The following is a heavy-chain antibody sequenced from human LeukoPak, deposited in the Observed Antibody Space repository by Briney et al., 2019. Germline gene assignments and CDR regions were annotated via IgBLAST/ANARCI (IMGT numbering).Heavy chain of an antibody. CDR3: AQMEDSSGGIDY. J-gene: IGHJ4*02. Sequence: SETLSLTCTVSGYSISSGYYWGWIRQPPGKGLEWIGSIYHSGSTYYNPSLKSRVTISVDTSKNQFSLKLSSVTAADTAVYYCAQMEDSSGGIDYWGQGTLVTVSS. CDR1: GYSISSGYY. CDR2: IYHSGST. V-gene: IGHV4-38-2*02. D-gene: IGHD3-22*01.